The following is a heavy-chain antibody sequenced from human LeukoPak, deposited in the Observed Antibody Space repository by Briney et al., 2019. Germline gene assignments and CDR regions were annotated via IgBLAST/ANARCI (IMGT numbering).Heavy chain of an antibody. Sequence: GGSLRLSCAASGFTFSNAWMSRVRQAPGKGLEWVGRIKSKTDGGTTDYAAPVKGRFTISRDDSKNTLYMQMNSLKTEDTAVYYCTTDLRLGLDNTGYWGQGTLVTVSS. CDR3: TTDLRLGLDNTGY. V-gene: IGHV3-15*01. CDR1: GFTFSNAW. J-gene: IGHJ4*02. D-gene: IGHD1-1*01. CDR2: IKSKTDGGTT.